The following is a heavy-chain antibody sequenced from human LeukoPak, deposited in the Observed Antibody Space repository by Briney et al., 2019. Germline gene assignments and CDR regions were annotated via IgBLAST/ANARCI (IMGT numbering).Heavy chain of an antibody. Sequence: ASVKVSCKASGYTFTGYYMHWVRQAPGQGLEWMGWISAYNGNTNYAQKLQGRVTMTTDTSTSTAYMELRSLRSDDTAVYYCARLWESYYYYYYMDVWGKGTTVTISS. CDR3: ARLWESYYYYYYMDV. CDR2: ISAYNGNT. D-gene: IGHD1-26*01. CDR1: GYTFTGYY. J-gene: IGHJ6*03. V-gene: IGHV1-18*04.